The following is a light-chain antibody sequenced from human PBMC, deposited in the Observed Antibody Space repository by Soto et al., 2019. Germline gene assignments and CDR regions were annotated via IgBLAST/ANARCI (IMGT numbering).Light chain of an antibody. J-gene: IGLJ2*01. CDR2: GNS. Sequence: QSVLTQPPSVSGAPGQRVTISCTGSSSNIGAGYDVHWYQQLPGTAPKLLIYGNSNRPSGVPDRFSGSKSGTSASLAITGLQAEDEADHYCQSYDSSLSGSKVFGGGTKLTFL. CDR3: QSYDSSLSGSKV. CDR1: SSNIGAGYD. V-gene: IGLV1-40*01.